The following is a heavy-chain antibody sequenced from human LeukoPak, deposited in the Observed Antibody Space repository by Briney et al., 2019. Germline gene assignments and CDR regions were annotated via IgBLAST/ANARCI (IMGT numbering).Heavy chain of an antibody. D-gene: IGHD2-8*01. V-gene: IGHV3-74*01. J-gene: IGHJ4*02. Sequence: GGSLRLSCAASGFTISTSWLNWVRQAPGKGLVWVSQINSDGSNTNYTDSVQGRFTIASNNAKNTLYLQMISLRAEDTAVYYCARDGPCINGVCYTDFDYWGRGTLVTVSS. CDR3: ARDGPCINGVCYTDFDY. CDR2: INSDGSNT. CDR1: GFTISTSW.